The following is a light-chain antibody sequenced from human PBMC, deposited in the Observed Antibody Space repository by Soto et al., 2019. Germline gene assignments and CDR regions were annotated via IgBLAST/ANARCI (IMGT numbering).Light chain of an antibody. CDR3: LQYYNFSWT. J-gene: IGKJ1*01. CDR2: AAF. V-gene: IGKV1-6*01. CDR1: QDIRND. Sequence: IQMTQSPSALSASVGDRVTITCRASQDIRNDLAWYQQRPGQAPHLLIFAAFNLQSGVPSRFSGGGSGTHFTLTISGLQPDDFANYYCLQYYNFSWTFGQGTKVDIK.